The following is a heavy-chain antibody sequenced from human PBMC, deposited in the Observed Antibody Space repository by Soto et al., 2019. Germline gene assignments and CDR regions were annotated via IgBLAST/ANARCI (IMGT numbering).Heavy chain of an antibody. CDR3: ARARIDY. CDR2: ISPEGSEK. J-gene: IGHJ4*02. V-gene: IGHV3-7*03. Sequence: EVQLVESGGGLVQPGGSLRLSCAVSGFIFRDYWMTWVRQAPGKGLEWVATISPEGSEKYYVDSLKGRFPISRDNAKNSLYLQMISLRAEDTALYYCARARIDYWGRGTLITVSS. CDR1: GFIFRDYW.